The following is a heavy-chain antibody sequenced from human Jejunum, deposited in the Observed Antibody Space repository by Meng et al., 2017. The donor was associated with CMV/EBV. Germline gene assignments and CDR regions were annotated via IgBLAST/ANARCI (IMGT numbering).Heavy chain of an antibody. CDR2: ISAYNGNT. CDR3: ARVEVGITSGDY. D-gene: IGHD1-26*01. J-gene: IGHJ4*02. V-gene: IGHV1-18*01. CDR1: GYTFTNYG. Sequence: QAQLGQSGGEWKKPGASVKVSCKASGYTFTNYGITWVRQAPGQGLEWMGWISAYNGNTNYAQTLQGRLTMTTDTSTSTAYMELRSLRSDDTAVYYCARVEVGITSGDYWGQGTLVTVSS.